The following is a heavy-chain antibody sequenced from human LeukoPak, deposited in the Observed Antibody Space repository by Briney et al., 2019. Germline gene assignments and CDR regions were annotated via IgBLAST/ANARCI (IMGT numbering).Heavy chain of an antibody. CDR2: ICYSGST. D-gene: IGHD4-17*01. V-gene: IGHV4-59*01. CDR3: ARVDYGYRAFDM. J-gene: IGHJ3*02. CDR1: GDSISSYY. Sequence: SETLSLTCTVSGDSISSYYWSWIRQPPGKGLEWIGYICYSGSTNYNPSLKSRVSISIDTTKNQFSLKLSSVTAADTAVYYCARVDYGYRAFDMWGQGTMVTVSS.